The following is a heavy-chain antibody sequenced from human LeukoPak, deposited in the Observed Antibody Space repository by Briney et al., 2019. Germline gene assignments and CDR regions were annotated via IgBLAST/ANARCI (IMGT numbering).Heavy chain of an antibody. CDR3: ARRTYSSSSGFDY. V-gene: IGHV4-59*08. J-gene: IGHJ4*02. CDR1: GGSISSYY. CDR2: FYSSGST. D-gene: IGHD6-6*01. Sequence: SETLSLTCTVSGGSISSYYWSWVRQPPGKGLEWIGFFYSSGSTVYNPSLKSRVTISVDTSENQFSLKLSSVTAADTAVYYCARRTYSSSSGFDYWGRGTLVTVSS.